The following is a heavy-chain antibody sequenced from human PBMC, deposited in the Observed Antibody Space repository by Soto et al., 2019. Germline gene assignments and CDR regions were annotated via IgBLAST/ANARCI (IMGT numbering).Heavy chain of an antibody. D-gene: IGHD1-1*01. CDR1: GGSISSGGYS. Sequence: PSETLSLTCAVSGGSISSGGYSWSWIRQPPGKGLEWIGYIYHSGSTYYNPSLKSRVTISVDRSKNQFSLKLSSVTAADTAVYYCARVGKTGTLDYWGQGTLVTVS. J-gene: IGHJ4*02. CDR3: ARVGKTGTLDY. CDR2: IYHSGST. V-gene: IGHV4-30-2*01.